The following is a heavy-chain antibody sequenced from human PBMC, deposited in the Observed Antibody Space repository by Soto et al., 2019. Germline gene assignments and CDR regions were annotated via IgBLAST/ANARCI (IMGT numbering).Heavy chain of an antibody. J-gene: IGHJ4*02. CDR3: SRDLSPY. CDR2: INAGNGNT. Sequence: ASVKVSCKASGYTFTSYAMHWVRQAPGQRLEWMGWINAGNGNTKYSQKFQGRVTITRDTSASTVYMELSSLRSDDTAVYYCSRDLSPYWGQGTLVTVSS. CDR1: GYTFTSYA. V-gene: IGHV1-3*01. D-gene: IGHD3-16*02.